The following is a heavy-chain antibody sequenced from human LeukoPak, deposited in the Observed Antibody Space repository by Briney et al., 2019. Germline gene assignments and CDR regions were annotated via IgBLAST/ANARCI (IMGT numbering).Heavy chain of an antibody. D-gene: IGHD2-2*01. Sequence: GGSLRLSCAASGFTFSSYSMNWVRQAPGKGLEWVSYISSASSTIFYTDSVKGRFTISRDNAKNSLYLQMDSLRDGDTAVYYCARGGYCGSTSCSGSRFDFWGQGTLVTVSS. V-gene: IGHV3-48*02. J-gene: IGHJ4*02. CDR1: GFTFSSYS. CDR2: ISSASSTI. CDR3: ARGGYCGSTSCSGSRFDF.